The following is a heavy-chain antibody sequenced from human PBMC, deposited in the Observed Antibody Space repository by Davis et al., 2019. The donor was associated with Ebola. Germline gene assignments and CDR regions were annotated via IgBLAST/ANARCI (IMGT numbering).Heavy chain of an antibody. V-gene: IGHV3-33*01. CDR1: GFTFSSYG. CDR2: IWYDGSNK. CDR3: ARWQWLVLDY. Sequence: PGGSLRLSCAASGFTFSSYGMHWVRQAPDKGLEWVAVIWYDGSNKYYADSVKGRFTISRDNSKNTLYLQMNSLRAEDTAVYYCARWQWLVLDYWGQGTLVTVSS. D-gene: IGHD6-19*01. J-gene: IGHJ4*02.